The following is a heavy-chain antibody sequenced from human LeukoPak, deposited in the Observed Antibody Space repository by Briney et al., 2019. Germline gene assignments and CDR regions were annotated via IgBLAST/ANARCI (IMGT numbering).Heavy chain of an antibody. D-gene: IGHD3-10*01. CDR3: AKDLIRVTMVRGVLPTSYYFDY. CDR2: ISYDGSNK. J-gene: IGHJ4*02. Sequence: PGRSLRLSCAASGFTFSSYGMHWVRQAPGKGLEWVAVISYDGSNKYYADSVKGRFTISRDNSKNTLYLQMNSLRAEDTAVYYCAKDLIRVTMVRGVLPTSYYFDYWGQGTLVTVSS. CDR1: GFTFSSYG. V-gene: IGHV3-30*18.